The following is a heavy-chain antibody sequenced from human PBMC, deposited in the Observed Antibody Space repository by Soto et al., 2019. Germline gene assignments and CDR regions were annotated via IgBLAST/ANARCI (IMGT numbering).Heavy chain of an antibody. J-gene: IGHJ6*02. CDR2: INAGNGNT. V-gene: IGHV1-3*01. CDR3: ARSRGTVTPYYYYGMDV. CDR1: GYTFTSYA. Sequence: QVQLVQSGAEVKKPGASVKVSCKASGYTFTSYAMHWVRQAPGQRLEWMGWINAGNGNTKYSQKFQGRVTITRDTSASTAYIELSSLRSEDTAVYYCARSRGTVTPYYYYGMDVCGQGTTVTVSS. D-gene: IGHD4-17*01.